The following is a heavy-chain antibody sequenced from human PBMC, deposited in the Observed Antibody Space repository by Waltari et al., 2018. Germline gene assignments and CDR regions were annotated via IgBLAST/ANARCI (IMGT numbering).Heavy chain of an antibody. J-gene: IGHJ6*02. CDR2: ISDDGSNK. V-gene: IGHV3-30*18. CDR3: AKTAGFGELSSAYGLDV. CDR1: GFTFSNYG. Sequence: QVQLVESGGGVVQPGKSLTLSCAASGFTFSNYGMHWVRQAPGKGLEWVAVISDDGSNKYYADSVKGRFTISRDNFKNPLFLQINSLRAEDTSVYYCAKTAGFGELSSAYGLDVWGQGTTVSVSS. D-gene: IGHD3-10*01.